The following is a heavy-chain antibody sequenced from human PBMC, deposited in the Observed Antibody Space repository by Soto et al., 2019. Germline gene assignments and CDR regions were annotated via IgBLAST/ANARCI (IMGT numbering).Heavy chain of an antibody. CDR2: IHDSGST. V-gene: IGHV4-4*02. CDR3: ARLSTSDILHSSDY. CDR1: GGSICSSNW. D-gene: IGHD3-9*01. Sequence: SETLSLTCAVSGGSICSSNWWSWVRQSPGKGLEWIGEIHDSGSTNYSPSLKSRVTISLDKSKNQFSLNLSSVTAADTAVYYCARLSTSDILHSSDYWVQGALVT. J-gene: IGHJ4*02.